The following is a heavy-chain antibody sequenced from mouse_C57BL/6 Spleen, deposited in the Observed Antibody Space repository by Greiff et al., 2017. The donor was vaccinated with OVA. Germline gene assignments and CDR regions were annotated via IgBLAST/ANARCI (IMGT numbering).Heavy chain of an antibody. Sequence: EVQLVESGGGLVKPGGSLKLSCAASGFTFSSYAMSWVRQTPEKRLEWVATISDGGSYTYYPDNVKGRFTISRDNAKNNLYLQMSHLKSEDTAMYYCARGPPFITTVYGYFDVWGTGTTVTVSS. CDR1: GFTFSSYA. V-gene: IGHV5-4*01. CDR3: ARGPPFITTVYGYFDV. CDR2: ISDGGSYT. J-gene: IGHJ1*03. D-gene: IGHD1-1*01.